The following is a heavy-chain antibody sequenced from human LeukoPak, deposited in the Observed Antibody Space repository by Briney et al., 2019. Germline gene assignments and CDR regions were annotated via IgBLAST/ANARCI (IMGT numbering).Heavy chain of an antibody. CDR1: GGSISTYY. D-gene: IGHD1-26*01. CDR2: IHTSGSA. J-gene: IGHJ5*02. V-gene: IGHV4-4*07. CDR3: ARGLVGTTGEQNWFDP. Sequence: SETLSLTCTVSGGSISTYYWSWIRQPAGKGLEWIGRIHTSGSANYNPSLKSRVTISVDKNQFSLKLSSVIAADTAVYYCARGLVGTTGEQNWFDPWGQGTLVTVSP.